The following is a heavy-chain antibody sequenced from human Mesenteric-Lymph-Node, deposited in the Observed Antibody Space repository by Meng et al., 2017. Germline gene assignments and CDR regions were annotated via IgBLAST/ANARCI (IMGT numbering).Heavy chain of an antibody. Sequence: GGSLRLSCAASGFNFDDTAMHWVRQAPGKGLEWVSGISWNSDNTDYADSVKGRFTISRDNAKNSLHLQMNSLRAEDTAVYYCARFTVPEACDYWGQGTLVTVSS. V-gene: IGHV3-9*01. J-gene: IGHJ4*02. CDR2: ISWNSDNT. CDR1: GFNFDDTA. CDR3: ARFTVPEACDY. D-gene: IGHD2-2*01.